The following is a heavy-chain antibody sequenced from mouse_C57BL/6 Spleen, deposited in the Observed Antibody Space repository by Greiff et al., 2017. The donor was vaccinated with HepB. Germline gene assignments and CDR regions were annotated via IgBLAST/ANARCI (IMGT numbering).Heavy chain of an antibody. CDR2: IYPGDGDT. CDR3: AAYYSKGTWLAY. J-gene: IGHJ3*01. Sequence: QVQLKQSGPELVKPGASVKISCKASGYAFSSSWMNWVKQRPGKGLEWIGRIYPGDGDTNYNGKFKGKATLTADKSSSTAYMQLSSLTSEDSAVYVWAAYYSKGTWLAYWGQGTLVTVSA. V-gene: IGHV1-82*01. D-gene: IGHD2-5*01. CDR1: GYAFSSSW.